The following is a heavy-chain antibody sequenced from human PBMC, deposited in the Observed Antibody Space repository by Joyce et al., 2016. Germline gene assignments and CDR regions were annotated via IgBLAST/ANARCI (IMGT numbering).Heavy chain of an antibody. V-gene: IGHV3-33*01. J-gene: IGHJ6*02. CDR2: IWYDGSHK. D-gene: IGHD6-19*01. CDR3: ARQEASSSYYYGMDV. Sequence: QVQLVESGGGVVQPGRSLRLSCATSGFTFSSYNVHWVRQAPGKGLEWVAMIWYDGSHKYYADSVKGRFTISRDSSKNTVYLQMNNLRAEDTAVYYCARQEASSSYYYGMDVWGQGTTVTVSS. CDR1: GFTFSSYN.